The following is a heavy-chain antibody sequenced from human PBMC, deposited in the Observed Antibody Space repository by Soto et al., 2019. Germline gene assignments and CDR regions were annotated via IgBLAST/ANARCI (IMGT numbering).Heavy chain of an antibody. CDR1: GFIFSDTW. D-gene: IGHD6-19*01. CDR3: TADTYSSSACANDY. CDR2: IKHKRDGATT. V-gene: IGHV3-15*07. J-gene: IGHJ4*02. Sequence: EVQLVESGGGFVKPGGSLRLSCAASGFIFSDTWMNWVRQAPNKGLEWVARIKHKRDGATTHYAAPVKGRFIISRDDSRDTVFLQMVSLKTEDTAVYYCTADTYSSSACANDYCGLGVLVTVSS.